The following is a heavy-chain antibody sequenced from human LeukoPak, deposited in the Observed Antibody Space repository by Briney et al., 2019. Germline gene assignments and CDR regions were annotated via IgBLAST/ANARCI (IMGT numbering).Heavy chain of an antibody. J-gene: IGHJ4*02. D-gene: IGHD6-19*01. CDR2: IYHTGST. CDR1: GYSISSGYY. V-gene: IGHV4-38-2*01. CDR3: ARYTSGWIFDY. Sequence: SETLSLTCAVSGYSISSGYYWGWIREHPVKGLEWIGNIYHTGSTYYNPSLKSRVTISVDTSKNEFSLKLSSVTAADTAMYYCARYTSGWIFDYWGQGTLVTVSS.